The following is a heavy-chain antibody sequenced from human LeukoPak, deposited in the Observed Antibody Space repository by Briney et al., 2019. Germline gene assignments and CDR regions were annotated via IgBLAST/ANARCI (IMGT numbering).Heavy chain of an antibody. CDR1: GFTFSSYG. CDR3: ARDRDYYDSSGYYYGYFDY. J-gene: IGHJ4*02. D-gene: IGHD3-22*01. Sequence: GRSLRLSCAASGFTFSSYGMHWVRQAPGKGLEWVAVIWYDGSNKYYADSVKGRFTISRDNSKNTLYLQMNSLRAEDTAAYYCARDRDYYDSSGYYYGYFDYWGQGTLVTVSS. V-gene: IGHV3-33*01. CDR2: IWYDGSNK.